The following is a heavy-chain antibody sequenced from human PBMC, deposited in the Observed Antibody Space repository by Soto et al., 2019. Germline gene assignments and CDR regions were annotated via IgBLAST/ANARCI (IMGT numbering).Heavy chain of an antibody. V-gene: IGHV3-33*01. CDR3: ARDLREQWLVGAGYYYGMDV. Sequence: PGGSLILSCAASGFTFSSYGMHWVRQAPGKGLEWVAVIWYDGSNKYYADSVKGRFTISRDNSKNTLYLQMNSLRAEDTAVYYCARDLREQWLVGAGYYYGMDVWGPGTTVTLSS. D-gene: IGHD6-19*01. CDR2: IWYDGSNK. J-gene: IGHJ6*02. CDR1: GFTFSSYG.